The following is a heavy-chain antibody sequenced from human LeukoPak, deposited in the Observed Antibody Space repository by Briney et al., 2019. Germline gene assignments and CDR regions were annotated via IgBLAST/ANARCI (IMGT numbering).Heavy chain of an antibody. Sequence: PGGSLRLSCAASRFSFSNYAMNWVRQAPGKGLEWVSLIVASSGATFYADSVKGRFTISRDKSKNTLYLRMKSLRAEDTAVYYCAKGGYDYVEIGYSDYWGQGALVTVSS. CDR2: IVASSGAT. CDR1: RFSFSNYA. CDR3: AKGGYDYVEIGYSDY. D-gene: IGHD5-12*01. J-gene: IGHJ4*03. V-gene: IGHV3-23*01.